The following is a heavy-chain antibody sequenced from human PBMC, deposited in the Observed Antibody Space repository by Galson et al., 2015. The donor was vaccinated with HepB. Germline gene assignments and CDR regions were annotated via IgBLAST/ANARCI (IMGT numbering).Heavy chain of an antibody. CDR1: GFTFSSYW. D-gene: IGHD6-6*01. V-gene: IGHV3-7*03. CDR2: IKQDGSEK. Sequence: SLRLSCAASGFTFSSYWMSWVRQAPGKGLEWVANIKQDGSEKYYVDSVKGRFTISRDNAKNSLYLQMNSLRAEDTAVYYCARVREYSSSIHFDYWGQGTLVTVSS. J-gene: IGHJ4*02. CDR3: ARVREYSSSIHFDY.